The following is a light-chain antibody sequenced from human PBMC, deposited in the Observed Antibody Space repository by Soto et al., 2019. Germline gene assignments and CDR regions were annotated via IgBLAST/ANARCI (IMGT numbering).Light chain of an antibody. J-gene: IGKJ2*01. CDR3: HQYGSSQG. Sequence: EIVLTQSPGTLSLSPGERATLSCRASQSVSSSYLAWYQQKPGQAPRLLIYGASSRATGIPDRFSGSGSGTDFTLTISRLEPEDFAVYYWHQYGSSQGFGHGTKLEMK. V-gene: IGKV3-20*01. CDR1: QSVSSSY. CDR2: GAS.